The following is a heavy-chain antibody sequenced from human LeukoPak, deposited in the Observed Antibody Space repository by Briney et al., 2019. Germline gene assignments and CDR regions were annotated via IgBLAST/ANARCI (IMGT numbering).Heavy chain of an antibody. CDR2: INHSGST. D-gene: IGHD2-15*01. CDR3: ARGRRAAPVFDY. J-gene: IGHJ4*02. CDR1: GGSFSGYY. V-gene: IGHV4-34*01. Sequence: SETLSLTCAVYGGSFSGYYWSWIRQPPGKGLECIGEINHSGSTNYNPSLKSRVTISVDTSKNQFSLKLSSVTAADTAVYYCARGRRAAPVFDYWGQGNLVTVSS.